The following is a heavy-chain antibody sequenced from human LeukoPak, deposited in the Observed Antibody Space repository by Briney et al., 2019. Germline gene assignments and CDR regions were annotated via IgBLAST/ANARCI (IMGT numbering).Heavy chain of an antibody. CDR2: ISGSGGST. CDR1: GFTFSSYS. CDR3: AKPYISGWYYFDY. D-gene: IGHD6-19*01. Sequence: GGSLRLSCAASGFTFSSYSMSWVRQAPGKGLEWVSGISGSGGSTYYADSAKGRFTISRDTSKNTLSLQMNSLRAEDTAVYYCAKPYISGWYYFDYWGQGTLVTVSS. V-gene: IGHV3-23*01. J-gene: IGHJ4*02.